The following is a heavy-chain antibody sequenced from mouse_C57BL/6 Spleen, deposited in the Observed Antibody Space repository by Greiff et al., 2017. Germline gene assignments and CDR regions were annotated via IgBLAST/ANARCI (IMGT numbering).Heavy chain of an antibody. Sequence: VQLQQPGAELVKPGASVKLSCKASGYTFTSYWMHWVKQRPGRGLEWIGRIVPNSGGTKYNEKFKSTDTLTVDKPSSTAYMQLSSLTSEDAAVYYCAGVQYRGAMDYWGQGTSVTVSS. CDR1: GYTFTSYW. D-gene: IGHD5-1*01. J-gene: IGHJ4*01. V-gene: IGHV1-72*01. CDR3: AGVQYRGAMDY. CDR2: IVPNSGGT.